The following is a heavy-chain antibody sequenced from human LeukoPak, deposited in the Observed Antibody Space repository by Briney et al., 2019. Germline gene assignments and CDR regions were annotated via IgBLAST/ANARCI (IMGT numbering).Heavy chain of an antibody. CDR2: IRQDGSEQ. CDR3: ARAFHDGSGWYF. J-gene: IGHJ4*02. CDR1: GFPFCRYR. D-gene: IGHD6-19*01. Sequence: GGSVSLLCGACGFPFCRYRVLCARDARGEGVEGDANIRQDGSEQYYVESVNGGFTISRDNAKNSLYLQMNSLRAEDTAVYYCARAFHDGSGWYFWGQGTLVTVPS. V-gene: IGHV3-7*01.